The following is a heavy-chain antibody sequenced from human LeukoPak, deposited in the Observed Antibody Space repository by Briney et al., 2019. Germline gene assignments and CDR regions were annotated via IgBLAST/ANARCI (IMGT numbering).Heavy chain of an antibody. CDR2: INHSGST. CDR1: GGSFSGYY. CDR3: ASSLGIPVAS. D-gene: IGHD6-19*01. J-gene: IGHJ5*02. Sequence: KASETLSLTCGVYGGSFSGYYWSWIRQPPGKGLEWIGEINHSGSTNYNPSLKSRVTISVDTSKNQFSLKLNSVTAADTAVYYCASSLGIPVASWGQGTLVTVSS. V-gene: IGHV4-34*01.